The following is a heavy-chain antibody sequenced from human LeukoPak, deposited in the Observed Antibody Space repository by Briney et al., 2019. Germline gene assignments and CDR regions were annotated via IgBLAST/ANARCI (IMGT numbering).Heavy chain of an antibody. CDR2: ISYDGSNK. J-gene: IGHJ4*02. CDR1: GFTFSSYG. Sequence: GGSLRLSCTASGFTFSSYGMHWVRQAPGKGLEWVAVISYDGSNKYYADSVKGRFTISRDNAKNSLYLQVNSLRAEDTAVYYCARDFKAVAGTSHEVFDYWGQGTLVTVSS. V-gene: IGHV3-30*03. CDR3: ARDFKAVAGTSHEVFDY. D-gene: IGHD6-19*01.